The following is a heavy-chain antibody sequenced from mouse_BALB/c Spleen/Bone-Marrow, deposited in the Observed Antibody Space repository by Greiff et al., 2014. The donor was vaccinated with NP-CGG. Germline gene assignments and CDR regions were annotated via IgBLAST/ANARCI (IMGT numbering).Heavy chain of an antibody. CDR2: IYPGNSDT. J-gene: IGHJ1*01. Sequence: VQLQQSGTVLARPGASVKMSCKASGYSFTIYWMHWVEQRPGQGLEWIGAIYPGNSDTSYNQKFKGKAKLTAVTSASTAYMELSSLTNEDSAVYYCTRFGSTYDWYFDVWGAGTTVTVSS. CDR1: GYSFTIYW. V-gene: IGHV1-5*01. D-gene: IGHD1-1*01. CDR3: TRFGSTYDWYFDV.